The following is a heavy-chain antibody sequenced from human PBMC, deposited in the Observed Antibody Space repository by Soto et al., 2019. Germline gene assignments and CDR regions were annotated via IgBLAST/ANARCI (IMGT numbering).Heavy chain of an antibody. Sequence: SVKVSCKASGGTFSSYAISWVRQAPGQGLEWMGGIIPIFGTANYAQKFQGRVTITADESTSTAYMELSSLRSEDTAVYYCAREAGNTMVRGVIITSYNWFDPWGQGTLVTVSS. CDR3: AREAGNTMVRGVIITSYNWFDP. CDR1: GGTFSSYA. CDR2: IIPIFGTA. J-gene: IGHJ5*02. D-gene: IGHD3-10*01. V-gene: IGHV1-69*13.